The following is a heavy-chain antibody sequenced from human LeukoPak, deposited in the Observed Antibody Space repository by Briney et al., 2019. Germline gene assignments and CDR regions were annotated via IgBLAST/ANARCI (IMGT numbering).Heavy chain of an antibody. Sequence: SETLSLTCAVYGGSFSGYYWSWIRQPPGKGLEWIGEINHSGSTNYNPSLKSRVTISVDTSKNQFSLKLSSVTAADTAVYYCARGRKLFYSSSPSHFDYWGQGTLVTVSS. CDR1: GGSFSGYY. CDR2: INHSGST. CDR3: ARGRKLFYSSSPSHFDY. J-gene: IGHJ4*02. D-gene: IGHD6-6*01. V-gene: IGHV4-34*01.